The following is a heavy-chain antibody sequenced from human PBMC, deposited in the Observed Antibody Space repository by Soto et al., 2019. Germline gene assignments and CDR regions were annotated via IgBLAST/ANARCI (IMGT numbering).Heavy chain of an antibody. J-gene: IGHJ6*02. V-gene: IGHV1-69*01. D-gene: IGHD2-2*01. Sequence: QVQLVQSGAEVKKPGSSVKVSCKASGGTFSSYAISWVRQAPGQGLEWMGGIIPIFGTATYAQKFQGRVTITADESTSTAYMELSSLRSEDTAVYYCAVGRVVPAARPRYYYYGMDVWGQGTTVTVSS. CDR3: AVGRVVPAARPRYYYYGMDV. CDR2: IIPIFGTA. CDR1: GGTFSSYA.